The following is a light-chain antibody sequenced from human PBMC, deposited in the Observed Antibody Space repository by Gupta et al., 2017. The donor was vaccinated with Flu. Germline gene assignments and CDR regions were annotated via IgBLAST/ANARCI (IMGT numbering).Light chain of an antibody. Sequence: PASLSASVGDRVTITCRASQSISSYLNWYQQKPGKAPKLRIYAASSLQSGVPSRFRGSGSGTDFTLTISSLQPEDFATYYCQQSYSTPYTFGQGTKLEIK. CDR2: AAS. V-gene: IGKV1-39*01. CDR3: QQSYSTPYT. CDR1: QSISSY. J-gene: IGKJ2*01.